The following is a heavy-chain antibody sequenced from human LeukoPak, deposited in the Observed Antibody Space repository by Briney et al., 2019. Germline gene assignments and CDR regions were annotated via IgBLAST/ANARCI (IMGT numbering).Heavy chain of an antibody. CDR1: GGSISSSNW. J-gene: IGHJ6*04. Sequence: SGTLSLTCAVSGGSISSSNWWSWVRQPPGKGLEWIGEIYHSGSTNYNPSLKSRVTISVDKSKNQFSLKLSSVTAADTAVYYCARDVGRGTGPSRLYYYYGMDVWGKGTTVTVSS. CDR3: ARDVGRGTGPSRLYYYYGMDV. CDR2: IYHSGST. V-gene: IGHV4-4*02. D-gene: IGHD3/OR15-3a*01.